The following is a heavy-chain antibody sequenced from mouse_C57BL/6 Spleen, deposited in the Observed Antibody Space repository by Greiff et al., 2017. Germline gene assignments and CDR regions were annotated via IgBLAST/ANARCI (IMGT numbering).Heavy chain of an antibody. D-gene: IGHD4-1*01. CDR3: ALTGTGRYFDY. CDR1: GYTFTSYW. J-gene: IGHJ2*01. V-gene: IGHV1-50*01. Sequence: QVQLQQPGAELVKPGASVKLSCKASGYTFTSYWMQWVKQRPGQGLEWIGEIDPSDSYTNYNQKFKGKATLTVDTSSSTAYMQLSSLTSEDSAVYYCALTGTGRYFDYWGQGTTLTVSS. CDR2: IDPSDSYT.